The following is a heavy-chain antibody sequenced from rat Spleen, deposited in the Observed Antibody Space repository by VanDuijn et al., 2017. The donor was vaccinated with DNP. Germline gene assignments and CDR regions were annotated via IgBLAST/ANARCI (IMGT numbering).Heavy chain of an antibody. J-gene: IGHJ4*01. D-gene: IGHD4-1*01. CDR2: LWNSGST. Sequence: EVQLKESGPGLVQPSQTLSLTCTVSGFSLTDSSVHWVRQPPGKGLEWMGLLWNSGSTAYNSALKSRLSISRDTSKNQVFLKMNSLQSEDTAIYYCTREGWGYVMDAWGQGASVTVSS. CDR1: GFSLTDSS. CDR3: TREGWGYVMDA. V-gene: IGHV2S63*01.